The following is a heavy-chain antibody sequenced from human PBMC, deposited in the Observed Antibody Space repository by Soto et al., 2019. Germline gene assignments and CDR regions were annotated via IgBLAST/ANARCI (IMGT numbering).Heavy chain of an antibody. CDR3: AREDPQASFTIFGVVIENYYYYGMDV. J-gene: IGHJ6*02. CDR2: TYYRSKWYN. Sequence: PSQTLSLTCAISGDSVSSNSAAWNWIRQSPSRGLEWLGRTYYRSKWYNDYAVSVKSRITINPDTSKNQFSLQLNSVTPEDTAVYYCAREDPQASFTIFGVVIENYYYYGMDVWGQGTTVTVSS. D-gene: IGHD3-3*01. CDR1: GDSVSSNSAA. V-gene: IGHV6-1*01.